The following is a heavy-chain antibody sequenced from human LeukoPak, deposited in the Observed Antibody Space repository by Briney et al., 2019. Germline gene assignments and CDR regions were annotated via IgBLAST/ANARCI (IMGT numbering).Heavy chain of an antibody. CDR3: AKDPIVVVIQGGSGDY. J-gene: IGHJ4*02. D-gene: IGHD3-22*01. CDR1: GFTFSSYG. CDR2: ISGSGGST. Sequence: GGSLRLSCAGSGFTFSSYGMSWVRQAPGKGLEWVSAISGSGGSTYYADSVKGRFTISRDNSKNTLYLQMNSLRAEDTAVYYCAKDPIVVVIQGGSGDYWGQGTLVTVSS. V-gene: IGHV3-23*01.